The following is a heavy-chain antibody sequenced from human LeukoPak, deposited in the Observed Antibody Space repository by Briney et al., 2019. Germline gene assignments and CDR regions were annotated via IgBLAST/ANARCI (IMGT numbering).Heavy chain of an antibody. D-gene: IGHD2-15*01. V-gene: IGHV4-39*07. J-gene: IGHJ4*02. CDR1: GGSISSSSYY. CDR2: IYYSGST. CDR3: ARGGHGYCSGGSCGVAFDY. Sequence: SETLSLTCTVSGGSISSSSYYWGWIRQPPGKGLEWIGSIYYSGSTYYNPSLKSRVTISVDRSKNQFSLKLSSVTAADTAVYYCARGGHGYCSGGSCGVAFDYWGQGTLVTVSS.